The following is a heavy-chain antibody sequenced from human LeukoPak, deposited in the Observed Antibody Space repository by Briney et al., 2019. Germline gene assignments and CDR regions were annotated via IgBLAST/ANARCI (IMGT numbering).Heavy chain of an antibody. CDR3: AKDSGSYSFGPDAFDI. CDR2: ISSSSSYI. Sequence: PGGSLRLSCAASGFTFSSYSMNWVRQAPGKGLEWVSSISSSSSYIYYADSVKGRFTISRDNAKNSLYLQMNSLRAEDTAVYYCAKDSGSYSFGPDAFDIWGQGTMVTVSS. J-gene: IGHJ3*02. V-gene: IGHV3-21*01. D-gene: IGHD1-26*01. CDR1: GFTFSSYS.